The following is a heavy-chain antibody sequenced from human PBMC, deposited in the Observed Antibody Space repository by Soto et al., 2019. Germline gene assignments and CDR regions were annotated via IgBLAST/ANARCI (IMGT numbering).Heavy chain of an antibody. CDR2: IDPSDSYT. V-gene: IGHV5-10-1*01. CDR1: GYSFTIYW. CDR3: AVARYCRGGSCSYHYYGIDX. J-gene: IGHJ6*02. Sequence: GESLKISCKGSGYSFTIYWISWVRQMPGKGLEWMGRIDPSDSYTNYSPSFQGHVTISADKSISTAYLQWSSLKASDTAMYYCAVARYCRGGSCSYHYYGIDXWGQRTTVTV. D-gene: IGHD2-15*01.